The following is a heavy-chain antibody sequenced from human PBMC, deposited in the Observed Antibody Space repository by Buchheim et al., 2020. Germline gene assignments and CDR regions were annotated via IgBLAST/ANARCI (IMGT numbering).Heavy chain of an antibody. J-gene: IGHJ4*02. CDR2: IKYDGSEQ. D-gene: IGHD6-19*01. Sequence: EVQLLESGGGLVQPGGSLRLSCAASGFTFSSYAMSWVRQAPGKGLEWVAKIKYDGSEQYYVDSVKGRFTISRDNAKNSLSLQMDSLRAEDTAVYFCARGTSSGWYWGDYWGQGT. CDR3: ARGTSSGWYWGDY. V-gene: IGHV3-7*01. CDR1: GFTFSSYA.